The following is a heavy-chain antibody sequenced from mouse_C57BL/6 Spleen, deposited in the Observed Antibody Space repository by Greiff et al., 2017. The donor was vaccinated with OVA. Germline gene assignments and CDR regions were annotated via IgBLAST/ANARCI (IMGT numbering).Heavy chain of an antibody. J-gene: IGHJ1*03. V-gene: IGHV3-6*01. D-gene: IGHD1-1*01. CDR2: ISYDGSN. Sequence: ESGPGLVKPSQSLSLTCSVTGYSITSGYYWNWIRQFPGNKLEWMGYISYDGSNNYNPSLKNRISITRDTSKNQFFLKLNSVTTEDTATYYCARGRITTVVATDWYFDVWGTGTTVTVSS. CDR1: GYSITSGYY. CDR3: ARGRITTVVATDWYFDV.